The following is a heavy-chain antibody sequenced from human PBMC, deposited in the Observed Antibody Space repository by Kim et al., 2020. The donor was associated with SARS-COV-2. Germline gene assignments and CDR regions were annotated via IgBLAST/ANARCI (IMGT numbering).Heavy chain of an antibody. CDR2: IDPSDSYT. Sequence: GESLKISCKGSGYSFTSYWISWVRQMPGKGLEWMGRIDPSDSYTNYSPSFQGHVTISADKSISTAYLQWSSLKASDTAMYYCARRAATMVRGVIVRYLDYWGQGTLVTVSS. V-gene: IGHV5-10-1*01. CDR1: GYSFTSYW. D-gene: IGHD3-10*01. CDR3: ARRAATMVRGVIVRYLDY. J-gene: IGHJ4*02.